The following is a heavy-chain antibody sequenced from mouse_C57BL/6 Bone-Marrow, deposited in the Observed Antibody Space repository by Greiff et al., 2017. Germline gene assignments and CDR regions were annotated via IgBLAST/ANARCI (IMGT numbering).Heavy chain of an antibody. Sequence: EVQLVESGGDLVKPGGSLKLSCAASGFTFSSYGMSWVRQTPDKRLEWVATISSGGSYTYYPDSVKGRFIISRDNAKNTLYLQMSSLKSEDTAMYYCARHTLYYFDYWGQGTTLTVSS. V-gene: IGHV5-6*01. CDR2: ISSGGSYT. J-gene: IGHJ2*01. CDR1: GFTFSSYG. CDR3: ARHTLYYFDY.